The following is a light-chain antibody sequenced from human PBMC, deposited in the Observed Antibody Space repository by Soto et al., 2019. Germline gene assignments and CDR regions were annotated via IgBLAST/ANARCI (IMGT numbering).Light chain of an antibody. Sequence: SVLPQPASLSGSPGRSITISCTGSSSDIGAYNYVSWYQQHHPGEAPKVIIYDVSHRPAGASNRFSGSKSGNTASLTISGLQTEDEADYFCCSYTSATTYVFGTGTKVTVL. J-gene: IGLJ1*01. CDR1: SSDIGAYNY. V-gene: IGLV2-14*03. CDR3: CSYTSATTYV. CDR2: DVS.